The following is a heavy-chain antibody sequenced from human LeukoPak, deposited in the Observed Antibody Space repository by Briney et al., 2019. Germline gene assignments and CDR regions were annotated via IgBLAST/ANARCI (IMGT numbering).Heavy chain of an antibody. J-gene: IGHJ4*02. Sequence: GGSLRLSCAASGFTFSSYAMSWVRQAPGKGPEWASYINSGGSTMFYADSVKGRFTISRDNAKNSLYLQMNSLRADDTAVYYCARVAGTALRWNYFDYWGQGTRVIVSS. CDR2: INSGGSTM. D-gene: IGHD4-23*01. V-gene: IGHV3-48*03. CDR3: ARVAGTALRWNYFDY. CDR1: GFTFSSYA.